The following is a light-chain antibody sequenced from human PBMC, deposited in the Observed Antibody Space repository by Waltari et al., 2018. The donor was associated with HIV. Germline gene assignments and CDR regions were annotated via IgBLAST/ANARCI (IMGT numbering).Light chain of an antibody. CDR2: EVN. CDR3: SSYTDSRPLYV. CDR1: SSDVGSYNL. J-gene: IGLJ1*01. Sequence: QSALTQPASMSGSPGQSITISCSGTSSDVGSYNLVSWYQQHPDKAPKLMIYEVNNRPSGVSSRFSGSKSGNTASLTISGLQAADEADYYCSSYTDSRPLYVFGTGTKVTVL. V-gene: IGLV2-14*02.